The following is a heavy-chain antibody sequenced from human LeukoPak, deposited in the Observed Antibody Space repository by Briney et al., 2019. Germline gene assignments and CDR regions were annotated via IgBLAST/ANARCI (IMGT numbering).Heavy chain of an antibody. Sequence: GGSLRLSCAASGFTFSFYTMSWVRQAPGKGLEWVSSISSSSSYIYYADSVKGRFTISRDNAKNSLYLQMNSLRAEDTAVYYCARGRLDAFDIWGQGTMVTVSS. CDR1: GFTFSFYT. CDR2: ISSSSSYI. V-gene: IGHV3-21*01. J-gene: IGHJ3*02. CDR3: ARGRLDAFDI.